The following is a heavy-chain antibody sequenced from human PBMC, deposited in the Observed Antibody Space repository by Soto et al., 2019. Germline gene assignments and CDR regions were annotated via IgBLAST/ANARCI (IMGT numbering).Heavy chain of an antibody. D-gene: IGHD6-19*01. CDR1: GYTFTAYA. CDR2: INPNSGDA. V-gene: IGHV1-2*02. J-gene: IGHJ4*02. CDR3: AIEASAVLALDY. Sequence: QVQLVHSGAELKKPGASVKVSCKASGYTFTAYAMHWVRQAPGQGLEWMGWINPNSGDATYAQKFQGRVTMTMDTSITTAYMELSRLSYDDTAVYYCAIEASAVLALDYWGQGTLVTVSS.